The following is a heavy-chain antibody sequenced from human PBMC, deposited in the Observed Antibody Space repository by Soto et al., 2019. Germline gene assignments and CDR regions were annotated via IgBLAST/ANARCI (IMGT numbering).Heavy chain of an antibody. Sequence: QVQLQESGPGLVKPSQTLSLTCTVSGGSIRSGGYYWSWIRQHPGKGLEWIGYIYYSGSTYYNPYLKSRVTISVDTSKNQFSLKLSPVSAADTAVYYCARVLPAGVPGRTPNDYWGQGTLVTVSS. CDR1: GGSIRSGGYY. CDR3: ARVLPAGVPGRTPNDY. V-gene: IGHV4-31*03. J-gene: IGHJ4*02. CDR2: IYYSGST. D-gene: IGHD3-10*01.